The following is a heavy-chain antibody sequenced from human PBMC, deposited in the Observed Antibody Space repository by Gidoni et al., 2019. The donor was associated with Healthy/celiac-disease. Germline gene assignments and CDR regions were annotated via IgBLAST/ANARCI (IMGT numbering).Heavy chain of an antibody. CDR2: IIPILGIA. V-gene: IGHV1-69*09. CDR3: ASWGYGGAPPTPRGDV. CDR1: GGTFSSYA. Sequence: QVQLVQSGAEVKKPGSSVKVSCKASGGTFSSYAISWVRQAPGQGLEWMGRIIPILGIANYAQKFQGRVTITADKSTSTAYMELSSLRSEDTAVYYCASWGYGGAPPTPRGDVWGQGTTVTVSS. J-gene: IGHJ6*02. D-gene: IGHD2-21*01.